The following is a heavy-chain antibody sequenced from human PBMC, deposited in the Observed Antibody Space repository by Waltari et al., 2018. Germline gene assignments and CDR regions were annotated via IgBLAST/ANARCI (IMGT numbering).Heavy chain of an antibody. Sequence: QVQLVQSGAEVKKPGSSVKVSCKASGGTFSSYAISWVRQAPGQGLEWMGGIIPIFGTANYAQKFKGGVTITADESTSTAYMELSSLRSEDTAVYYCARGREMATIGLDAFDIWGQGTMVTVSS. V-gene: IGHV1-69*13. CDR3: ARGREMATIGLDAFDI. D-gene: IGHD5-12*01. CDR1: GGTFSSYA. J-gene: IGHJ3*02. CDR2: IIPIFGTA.